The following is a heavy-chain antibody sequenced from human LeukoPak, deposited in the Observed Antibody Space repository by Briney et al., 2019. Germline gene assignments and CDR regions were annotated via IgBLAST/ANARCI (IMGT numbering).Heavy chain of an antibody. D-gene: IGHD6-19*01. CDR2: ISGSGGST. CDR1: GFTFSSYA. V-gene: IGHV3-23*01. J-gene: IGHJ4*02. Sequence: GGSLRLSCAASGFTFSSYAMSWVRQAPGKGLEWVSAISGSGGSTYYADSVKGRFTISRDNSRNTLYLQMNSLRAEDTAVYYCAKDPVAALYYFDYWGQGTLVTVSS. CDR3: AKDPVAALYYFDY.